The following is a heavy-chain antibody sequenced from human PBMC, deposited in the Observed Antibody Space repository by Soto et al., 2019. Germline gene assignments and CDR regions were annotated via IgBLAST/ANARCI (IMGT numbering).Heavy chain of an antibody. CDR3: ARGLFGVVTNWFDP. CDR2: IYHSGST. J-gene: IGHJ5*02. V-gene: IGHV4-59*01. D-gene: IGHD3-3*01. CDR1: GGSIGSYY. Sequence: PSETLSLTCTVSGGSIGSYYWSWIRQPPGKGLEWIGYIYHSGSTNYNPSLKSRVTISVDTSKNQFSLKLSSVTAADTAVYYCARGLFGVVTNWFDPWGQGTLVTVSS.